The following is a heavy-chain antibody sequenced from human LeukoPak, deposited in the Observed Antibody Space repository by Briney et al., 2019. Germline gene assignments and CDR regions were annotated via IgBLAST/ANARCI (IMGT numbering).Heavy chain of an antibody. CDR3: ARDVPYSSGPSRFQH. V-gene: IGHV3-23*01. CDR2: ISGSGGST. CDR1: GFTFSSYA. Sequence: GGSLRLSCAASGFTFSSYAMSWVRQAPGKGLEWVSAISGSGGSTYYADSVKGRFTISRDNSKNTLYLQMNSLRAEDTAVYYCARDVPYSSGPSRFQHWGQGTLVTVSS. D-gene: IGHD6-19*01. J-gene: IGHJ1*01.